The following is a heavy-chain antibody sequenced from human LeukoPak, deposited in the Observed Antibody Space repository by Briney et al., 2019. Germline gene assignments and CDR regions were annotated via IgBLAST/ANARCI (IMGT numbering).Heavy chain of an antibody. CDR2: INPSGGST. D-gene: IGHD2-15*01. J-gene: IGHJ2*01. CDR3: ARDGYCSGGSCYSRHFDL. CDR1: GYTFTSYY. V-gene: IGHV1-46*01. Sequence: ASVKVSCKASGYTFTSYYMHWVRQAPGQGLEWMGIINPSGGSTSYAQKFQGRVTMTRDTSTSTVYMELSSLRSEDTAVYYCARDGYCSGGSCYSRHFDLWGRGTLVTVSS.